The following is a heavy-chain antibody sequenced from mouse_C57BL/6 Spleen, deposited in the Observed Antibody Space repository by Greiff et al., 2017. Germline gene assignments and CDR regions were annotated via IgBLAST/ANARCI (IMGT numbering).Heavy chain of an antibody. CDR2: IHPNSGST. V-gene: IGHV1-64*01. CDR1: GYSFTSYW. D-gene: IGHD2-12*01. Sequence: QVQLQQPGAELVKPGASVKLSCKASGYSFTSYWMHWVKQRPGQGLEWIGMIHPNSGSTNYNEKFKSKATLTVDKNASTAYMQLSSLTSEDSAVSCRARCYDGVCYGYWGQGTTLTVSS. CDR3: ARCYDGVCYGY. J-gene: IGHJ2*01.